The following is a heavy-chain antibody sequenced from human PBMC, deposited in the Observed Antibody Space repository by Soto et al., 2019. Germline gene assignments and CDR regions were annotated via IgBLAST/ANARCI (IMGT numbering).Heavy chain of an antibody. CDR1: GGTFSSYA. V-gene: IGHV1-69*13. CDR2: IIPIFGTA. CDR3: ARENRYFFYGMDV. Sequence: SVKVSCKSSGGTFSSYAINCVRQAPGQGLEWMGGIIPIFGTANYAQNFQDRVTITADVSTNTAYMELSSLRSADTAMYYCARENRYFFYGMDVWGQGTTVTVSS. J-gene: IGHJ6*02.